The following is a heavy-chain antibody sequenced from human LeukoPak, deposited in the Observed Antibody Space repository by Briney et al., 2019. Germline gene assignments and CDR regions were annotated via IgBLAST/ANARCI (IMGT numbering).Heavy chain of an antibody. CDR1: GYTFTGYY. Sequence: ASVKVSCKASGYTFTGYYLYWVRQAPGQGLEWMGWINPNSGGTNYAQKFQGRVTMTRDKSISTAYMELSRLRSDDTAVYYCVRSVDDILTGLDPWGQGTLVTVSS. J-gene: IGHJ5*02. V-gene: IGHV1-2*02. D-gene: IGHD3-9*01. CDR3: VRSVDDILTGLDP. CDR2: INPNSGGT.